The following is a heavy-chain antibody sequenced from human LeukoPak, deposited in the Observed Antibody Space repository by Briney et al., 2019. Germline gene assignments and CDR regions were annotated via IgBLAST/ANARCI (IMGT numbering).Heavy chain of an antibody. CDR2: ISGSGGST. CDR3: AKVLGGGYNCFDY. V-gene: IGHV3-23*01. Sequence: GGSLRLSCAASGFTFSSYWMSWVRQAPGKGLEWVSAISGSGGSTYYADSVKGRFTISRDNSKNTLYLQMNSLRAEDTAVYYCAKVLGGGYNCFDYWGQGTLVTVSS. J-gene: IGHJ4*02. D-gene: IGHD5-24*01. CDR1: GFTFSSYW.